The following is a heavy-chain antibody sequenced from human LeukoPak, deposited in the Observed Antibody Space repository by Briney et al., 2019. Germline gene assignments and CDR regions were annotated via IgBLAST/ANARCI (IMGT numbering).Heavy chain of an antibody. Sequence: ASVKVSCKASGYTFTSYGISCVRQAPGQGLEWMGWISAYNGNTNYAQKLQGRVTMTTDTSTSTAYMELRSLRSDDTAVYYCARDLGVVVVAAVTFDYWGQGTLVTVSS. V-gene: IGHV1-18*01. D-gene: IGHD2-15*01. CDR1: GYTFTSYG. CDR2: ISAYNGNT. CDR3: ARDLGVVVVAAVTFDY. J-gene: IGHJ4*02.